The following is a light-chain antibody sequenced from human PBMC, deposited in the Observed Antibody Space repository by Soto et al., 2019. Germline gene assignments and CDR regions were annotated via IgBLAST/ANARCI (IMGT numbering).Light chain of an antibody. CDR1: QSVSSY. V-gene: IGKV3-11*01. Sequence: ESVLTQSPATLSLSPGERATLSCRASQSVSSYLAWYQQKPGQAPRLLIYGASNRATGIPARFSGSGSGTDFTLTISSLEPEDFAVYYCQQRSSWPRTFGQGTKVDIK. CDR2: GAS. J-gene: IGKJ1*01. CDR3: QQRSSWPRT.